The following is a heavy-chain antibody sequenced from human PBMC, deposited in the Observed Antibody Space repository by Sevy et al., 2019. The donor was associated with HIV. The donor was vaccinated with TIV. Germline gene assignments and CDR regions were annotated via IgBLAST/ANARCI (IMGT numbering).Heavy chain of an antibody. CDR2: ISGSGGST. CDR3: AKAPEHLRRKNAFDI. Sequence: GGSLRLSCAASGFTFSSYAMSWVRQAPGKGLEWVSAISGSGGSTYYADSVKGRFTISRDNSKNTLYLQMNSLRAEGTAVYYCAKAPEHLRRKNAFDIWGQGTMVTVSS. D-gene: IGHD3-3*01. CDR1: GFTFSSYA. J-gene: IGHJ3*02. V-gene: IGHV3-23*01.